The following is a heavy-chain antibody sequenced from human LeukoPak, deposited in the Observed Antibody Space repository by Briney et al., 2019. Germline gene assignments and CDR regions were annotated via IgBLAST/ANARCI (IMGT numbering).Heavy chain of an antibody. V-gene: IGHV4-61*01. D-gene: IGHD3-10*01. J-gene: IGHJ5*02. CDR1: GGSVSSGSYF. CDR3: ARGTYYYGSGSYTNWFDP. CDR2: IYYTGST. Sequence: SETLSLTCSVSGGSVSSGSYFWSWIRQPPGKGLEWIGYIYYTGSTHYNPSLKSRVTISLDTSKNQFSLKLSSVTAADTAVYYCARGTYYYGSGSYTNWFDPWGQGTLVTVSS.